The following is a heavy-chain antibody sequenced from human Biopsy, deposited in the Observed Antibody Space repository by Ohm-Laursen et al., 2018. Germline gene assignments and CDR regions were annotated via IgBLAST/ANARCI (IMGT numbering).Heavy chain of an antibody. J-gene: IGHJ4*02. CDR2: IIPMFGTA. V-gene: IGHV1-69*01. Sequence: SSVKVSCKASGGTFINYAISGWGQPPGQGLKGMGGIIPMFGTANYAQMFQGRVTISADESTSTSYMELSSLTTEDTAIYYCARGPHSGSHSCFDYWGRGTLVTVSS. CDR3: ARGPHSGSHSCFDY. D-gene: IGHD1-26*01. CDR1: GGTFINYA.